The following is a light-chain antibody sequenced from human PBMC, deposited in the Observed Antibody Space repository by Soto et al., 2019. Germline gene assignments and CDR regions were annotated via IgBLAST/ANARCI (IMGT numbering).Light chain of an antibody. Sequence: DIKMTQSPSTLSASVRDRVTITCRASQSISSWLAWYQQKPGKAPKLLIYDASSLESGVPSRFSGSGSGTEFTLTISSLQPDDFATYYCQQYNSYSQTFGQGTKVDI. CDR1: QSISSW. CDR2: DAS. V-gene: IGKV1-5*01. CDR3: QQYNSYSQT. J-gene: IGKJ1*01.